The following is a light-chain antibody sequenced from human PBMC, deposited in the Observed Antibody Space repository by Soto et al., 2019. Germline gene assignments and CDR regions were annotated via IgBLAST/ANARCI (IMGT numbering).Light chain of an antibody. J-gene: IGKJ3*01. CDR2: DTS. CDR1: QSVSSS. V-gene: IGKV3-11*01. Sequence: EIVLTQSPATLSLSPGERATLSCRASQSVSSSLAWYQQKPGQAPRLLIYDTSNRATGIPARFSGSGSGTDFTLTISSLEPEDFAFYYCQQRTSWPPFTFGPGTKVEIK. CDR3: QQRTSWPPFT.